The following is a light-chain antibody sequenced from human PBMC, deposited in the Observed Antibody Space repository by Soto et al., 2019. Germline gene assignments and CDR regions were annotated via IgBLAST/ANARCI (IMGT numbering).Light chain of an antibody. J-gene: IGKJ4*01. Sequence: DIQMTQSPSSLSASVGDRVTITCRASQSISGYLNWYQQKPGKAPKLLIYSASTLQSGVPSRFSGSGSGTDFTLTITSLLPEDSATYYCQQSHSTPLTFGGGTKVEI. CDR2: SAS. CDR1: QSISGY. CDR3: QQSHSTPLT. V-gene: IGKV1-39*01.